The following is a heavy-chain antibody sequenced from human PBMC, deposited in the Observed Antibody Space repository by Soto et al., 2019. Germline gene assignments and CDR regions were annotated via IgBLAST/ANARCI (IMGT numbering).Heavy chain of an antibody. D-gene: IGHD2-15*01. Sequence: GSLRLTCASSGFTFSSYEMNWVRHAPGKGLEWVSNIRSSDRTTYYADSVKGRFTISRDNAKNSLYLQMNSLRAEDTAVYYCARASAVRIPYGMDVWGQGTTVTVSS. CDR2: IRSSDRTT. CDR1: GFTFSSYE. V-gene: IGHV3-48*03. J-gene: IGHJ6*02. CDR3: ARASAVRIPYGMDV.